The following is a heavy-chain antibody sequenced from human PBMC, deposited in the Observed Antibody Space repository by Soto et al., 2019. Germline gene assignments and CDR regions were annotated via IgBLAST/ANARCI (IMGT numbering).Heavy chain of an antibody. V-gene: IGHV4-31*03. CDR1: GGSISSGGYY. CDR3: ARYSSSNWFGP. Sequence: SETLSLTCTVSGGSISSGGYYCSWIRQHPGKGLEWIGYIYYSGSTYYNPSLKSRVTISVDTSKNQFSLKLSSVTAADTAVYYCARYSSSNWFGPWGQGTLVTVSS. D-gene: IGHD6-6*01. J-gene: IGHJ5*02. CDR2: IYYSGST.